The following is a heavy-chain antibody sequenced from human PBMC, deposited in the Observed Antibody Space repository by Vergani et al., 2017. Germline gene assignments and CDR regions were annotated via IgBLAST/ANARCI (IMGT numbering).Heavy chain of an antibody. CDR1: GGTFSSYA. V-gene: IGHV1-8*02. Sequence: QVQLVQSGAEVKKPGSSVKVSCKASGGTFSSYAISWVRQAPGQGLEWMGWMNPNSGNTGYAQKFQGRVTMTRNTSISTAYMELSSLRSEDTAVYYCARGGPKRYYYYMDVWGKGTTVTVSS. CDR3: ARGGPKRYYYYMDV. CDR2: MNPNSGNT. J-gene: IGHJ6*03.